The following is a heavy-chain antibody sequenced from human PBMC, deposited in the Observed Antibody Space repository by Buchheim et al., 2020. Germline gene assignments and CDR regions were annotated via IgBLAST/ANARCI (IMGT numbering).Heavy chain of an antibody. CDR3: ARGTYYYDSSGSYFDY. J-gene: IGHJ4*02. D-gene: IGHD3-22*01. Sequence: QVQLVESGGGVVQPGRSLRLSCAASGFTFSSYAMHWVRQAPGKGLEWVAVISYDGSNKYYADSVKGRFTISRDNSKKTLYLQMNSLRAEDTAVYYCARGTYYYDSSGSYFDYWGQGTL. CDR2: ISYDGSNK. V-gene: IGHV3-30*04. CDR1: GFTFSSYA.